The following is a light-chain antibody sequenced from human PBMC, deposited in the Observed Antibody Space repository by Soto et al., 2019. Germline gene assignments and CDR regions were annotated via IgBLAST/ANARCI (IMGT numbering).Light chain of an antibody. Sequence: EIGWTQSPGTLSLSPGERATLSCRASQSVSSTYLAWYQRKPGQAPRLLIYGVSSRATGIPDRFSGSGSGTDFTLTISRLEPEDVAVYYCQQYGSSPPTFGQGTKLAIK. CDR3: QQYGSSPPT. J-gene: IGKJ2*01. CDR2: GVS. CDR1: QSVSSTY. V-gene: IGKV3-20*01.